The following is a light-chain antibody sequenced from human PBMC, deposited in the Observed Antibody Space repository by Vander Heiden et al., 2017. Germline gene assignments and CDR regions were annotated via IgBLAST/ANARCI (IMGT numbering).Light chain of an antibody. V-gene: IGKV4-1*01. CDR3: QQDDSTPIT. CDR1: QSVLYSSNNKNY. Sequence: DIVMTQSPDSLAVSLSERATINCKSSQSVLYSSNNKNYLAWYQQKPGQPPKLLIYWASTRESGVPDRFSGSGSGTDFTLTISSLQAEDVAVYYCQQDDSTPITFGQGTQLEIK. J-gene: IGKJ5*01. CDR2: WAS.